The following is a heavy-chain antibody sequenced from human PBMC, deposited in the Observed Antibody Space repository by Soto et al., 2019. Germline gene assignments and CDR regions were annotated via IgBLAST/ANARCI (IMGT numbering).Heavy chain of an antibody. V-gene: IGHV1-46*01. CDR1: GYTFTSYY. CDR2: INPSGGST. CDR3: ATDRDGYNRTDY. D-gene: IGHD5-12*01. Sequence: QVQLVQSGAEVKKPGASVKVSCKASGYTFTSYYMHWVRQAPGQGLEWMGIINPSGGSTSYAQKCQGRVTMTRDTSTSTVYMELSSRRSEDTAVYYCATDRDGYNRTDYWGQGTLVTVSS. J-gene: IGHJ4*02.